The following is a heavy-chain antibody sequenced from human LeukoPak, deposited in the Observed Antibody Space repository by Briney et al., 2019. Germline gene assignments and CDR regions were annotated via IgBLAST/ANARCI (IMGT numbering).Heavy chain of an antibody. CDR3: ARQGSYYSPFDY. J-gene: IGHJ4*02. Sequence: GESLKISCEASGYRFTMYWIGWVRQMPGRGLEWMGIIYPGDSDTRYSPSFQGQVTISADKSISTAYLQWSSLKASDTAMYYCARQGSYYSPFDYWGQGTLVTVSS. V-gene: IGHV5-51*01. CDR2: IYPGDSDT. D-gene: IGHD1-26*01. CDR1: GYRFTMYW.